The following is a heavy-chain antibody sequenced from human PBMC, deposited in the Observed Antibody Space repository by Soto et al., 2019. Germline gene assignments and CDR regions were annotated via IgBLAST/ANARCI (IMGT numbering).Heavy chain of an antibody. CDR1: GFTFSSYG. D-gene: IGHD1-26*01. Sequence: GGSLRLSCAASGFTFSSYGMHWVRQAPGKGLEWVAVISYDGSNKYYADSVKGRFTISRDNSKNTLYLQMNSLRAEDTAVYYCARDSGSYYFDYWGQGTLVTVSS. J-gene: IGHJ4*02. CDR3: ARDSGSYYFDY. V-gene: IGHV3-30*03. CDR2: ISYDGSNK.